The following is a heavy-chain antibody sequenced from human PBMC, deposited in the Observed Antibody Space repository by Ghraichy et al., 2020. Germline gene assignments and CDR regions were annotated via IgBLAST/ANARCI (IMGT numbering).Heavy chain of an antibody. D-gene: IGHD4-11*01. V-gene: IGHV3-30*02. CDR2: IRYDGSNK. Sequence: GGSLRLSCAASGFTFSTYGMIWVRQAPGKGLEWVSFIRYDGSNKYYTDSVEGRFTISRDNAKNTLYLEMNSLRLEDTAMYYCAKDKYSKYDYFDHWCQGTQVPVSS. J-gene: IGHJ4*02. CDR1: GFTFSTYG. CDR3: AKDKYSKYDYFDH.